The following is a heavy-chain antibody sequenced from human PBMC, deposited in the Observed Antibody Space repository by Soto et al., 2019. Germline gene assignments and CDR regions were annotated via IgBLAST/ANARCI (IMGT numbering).Heavy chain of an antibody. CDR3: ARGSPSYCSSTSCSELIDY. Sequence: GGSLRLSCAASGLTVSSYGMHWVRQAPGKGLEWVAVIWYDGSNKYYADSVKGRFTISRDNSKNTLYLQMNSLRAEDTAVYYCARGSPSYCSSTSCSELIDYWGQGTLVTVSS. J-gene: IGHJ4*02. CDR1: GLTVSSYG. V-gene: IGHV3-33*01. D-gene: IGHD2-2*01. CDR2: IWYDGSNK.